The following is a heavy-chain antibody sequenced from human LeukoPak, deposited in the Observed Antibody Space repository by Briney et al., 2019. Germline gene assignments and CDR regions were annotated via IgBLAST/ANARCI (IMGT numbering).Heavy chain of an antibody. CDR2: IWCDGRNK. Sequence: GGSLRLSCSASGFPFSSYGMHWVRQAPGKGLEYVALIWCDGRNKYYADSVRGRFTISRDNSKNTVYVQMNSLRAEDTAVYYCATHADDGLDVWGQGTTVTVSS. CDR1: GFPFSSYG. J-gene: IGHJ6*02. D-gene: IGHD2-2*01. CDR3: ATHADDGLDV. V-gene: IGHV3-33*01.